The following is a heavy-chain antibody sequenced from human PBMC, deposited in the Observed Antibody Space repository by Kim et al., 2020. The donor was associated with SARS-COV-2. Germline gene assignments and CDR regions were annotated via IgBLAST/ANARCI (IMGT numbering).Heavy chain of an antibody. CDR2: IYSCGST. V-gene: IGHV3-53*01. CDR3: ARGGVTKDFDY. Sequence: GGSLRLSCAASGFTVSSNYMSWVRQAPGKGLEWVSVIYSCGSTYYADSVKGRFTISRDNSKNTLYLQMNSLRAEDTAVYYCARGGVTKDFDYWGQGTLVTVSS. D-gene: IGHD4-4*01. J-gene: IGHJ4*02. CDR1: GFTVSSNY.